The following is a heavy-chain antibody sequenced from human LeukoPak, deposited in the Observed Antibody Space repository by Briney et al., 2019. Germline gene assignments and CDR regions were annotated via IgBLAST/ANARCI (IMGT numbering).Heavy chain of an antibody. CDR3: ARGPTTVTTGKVNYYMDV. CDR2: IYYSGST. V-gene: IGHV4-59*01. J-gene: IGHJ6*03. CDR1: GGSISSYY. D-gene: IGHD4-17*01. Sequence: SETLSLTCTVSGGSISSYYWTWIRQPPGKGLEWIGYIYYSGSTNYNPSLKSRVTISVDTSKNQFSLKLSSVTAADTAMYYCARGPTTVTTGKVNYYMDVWGKGTTVTVSS.